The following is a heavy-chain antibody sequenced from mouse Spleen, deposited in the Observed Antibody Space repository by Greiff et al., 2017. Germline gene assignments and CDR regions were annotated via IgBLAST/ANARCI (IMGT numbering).Heavy chain of an antibody. CDR3: ARRYGSSHYFDY. CDR1: GFTFSSYA. V-gene: IGHV5-9-3*01. J-gene: IGHJ2*01. Sequence: EVQRVESGGGLVKLGGSLKLSCAASGFTFSSYAMSWVRQTPEKRLEWVATISSGGGNTYYPDSVKGRFTISRDNAKNTLYLQMSSLKSEDTAMYYCARRYGSSHYFDYWGQGTTLTVSS. D-gene: IGHD1-1*01. CDR2: ISSGGGNT.